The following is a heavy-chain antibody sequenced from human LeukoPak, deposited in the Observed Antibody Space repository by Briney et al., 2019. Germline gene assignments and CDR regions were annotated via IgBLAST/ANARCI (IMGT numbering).Heavy chain of an antibody. V-gene: IGHV4-61*02. J-gene: IGHJ3*02. D-gene: IGHD4-17*01. CDR2: IYTSGST. CDR1: GGSISSGSYY. Sequence: SQTLSLTCTVSGGSISSGSYYWSWIRQPAGKGLEWIGRIYTSGSTNYNPSLKSRVTLSVDTSKNQFSLKLSSVTAADTAVYYCARDLRFDAFDIWGQGTMVTVSS. CDR3: ARDLRFDAFDI.